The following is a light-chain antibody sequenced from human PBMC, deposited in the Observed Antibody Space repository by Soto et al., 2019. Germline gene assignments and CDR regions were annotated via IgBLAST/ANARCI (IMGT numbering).Light chain of an antibody. CDR2: GAS. CDR1: QSVSSN. Sequence: EIVMTQSPATLSVSPGEGATVSCRASQSVSSNLAWYQQKPGQAPRLLIYGASTRATGIPARFSGSGSGTEVTHTISSLQSEEFEVYDCQQYDKWHPSNTFGQGTKLEIK. CDR3: QQYDKWHPSNT. J-gene: IGKJ2*01. V-gene: IGKV3-15*01.